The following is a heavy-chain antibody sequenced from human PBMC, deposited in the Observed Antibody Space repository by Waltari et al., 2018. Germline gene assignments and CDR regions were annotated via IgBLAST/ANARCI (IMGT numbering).Heavy chain of an antibody. J-gene: IGHJ4*02. Sequence: QVQLVQSGAEVKKPGASVKVSCKASGYTFTSYGISWVRQAPGQGLEWMGWVSAYKGNTNYAQKLQGRVTMTTDTSTSTAYMELRSLRAEDTAVYYCARDYGDFSSGGYFDYWGQGTLVTVSS. CDR2: VSAYKGNT. V-gene: IGHV1-18*01. CDR3: ARDYGDFSSGGYFDY. D-gene: IGHD4-17*01. CDR1: GYTFTSYG.